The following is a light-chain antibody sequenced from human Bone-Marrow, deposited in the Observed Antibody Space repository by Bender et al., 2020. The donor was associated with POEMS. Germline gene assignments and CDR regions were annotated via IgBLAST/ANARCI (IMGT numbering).Light chain of an antibody. CDR2: DVT. J-gene: IGLJ1*01. CDR1: TSDVGGSDY. CDR3: SSYAGGDLFV. Sequence: QSALTQPRSVSGSPGQSVTISCTGTTSDVGGSDYVSWYQQYPDKAPKLMIYDVTKRPTGVPDRFSGSKSGNTASLTVSGLQAEDEADYYCSSYAGGDLFVFGAPTKVTV. V-gene: IGLV2-11*01.